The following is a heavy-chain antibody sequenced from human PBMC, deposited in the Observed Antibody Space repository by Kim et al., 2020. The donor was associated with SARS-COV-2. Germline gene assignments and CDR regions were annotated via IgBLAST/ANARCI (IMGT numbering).Heavy chain of an antibody. D-gene: IGHD2-2*01. J-gene: IGHJ4*02. Sequence: GGSLRLSCTASGFTFSTYDMHWVRQGTGKGLEWVSAIGTIGDTFYPVSVKGRFTISRDNAKNSLYLQMNSLGAGDTAVYYCARAGHCSSISCSRHFYFDYWGQGTLVTVSS. CDR2: IGTIGDT. V-gene: IGHV3-13*01. CDR3: ARAGHCSSISCSRHFYFDY. CDR1: GFTFSTYD.